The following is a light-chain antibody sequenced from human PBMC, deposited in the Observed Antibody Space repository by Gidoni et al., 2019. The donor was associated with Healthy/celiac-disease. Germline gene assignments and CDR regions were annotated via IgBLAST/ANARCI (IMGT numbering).Light chain of an antibody. CDR3: QQLNSYPWT. V-gene: IGKV1-9*01. Sequence: DIQLTQSPSFLSASVGDRVTSTCRASQGISSYLAWYQQKPGKAPKLLIYAASTLQSGVPSRFSGSGSVTEFTLTISSLQPEDFATYYCQQLNSYPWTFGQGTKVEIK. CDR1: QGISSY. J-gene: IGKJ1*01. CDR2: AAS.